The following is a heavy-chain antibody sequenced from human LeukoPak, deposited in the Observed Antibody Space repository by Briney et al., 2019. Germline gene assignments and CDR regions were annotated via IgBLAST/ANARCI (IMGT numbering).Heavy chain of an antibody. CDR3: GKDFDY. Sequence: GGSLILSCAASGFIFSRYSMNWVRQAPGKGLESVAFIAFDGNNKYYADSVRGRFTISRDNSKNTLYLQMNGLKLDDTAVYYCGKDFDYWGQGTLVAVSS. CDR1: GFIFSRYS. J-gene: IGHJ4*02. V-gene: IGHV3-30*02. CDR2: IAFDGNNK.